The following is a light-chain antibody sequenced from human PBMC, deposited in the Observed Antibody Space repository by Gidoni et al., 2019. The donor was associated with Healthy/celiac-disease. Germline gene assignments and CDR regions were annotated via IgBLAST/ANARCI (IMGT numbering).Light chain of an antibody. V-gene: IGKV3-20*01. Sequence: EIVLTQSPGTLSLSTGERATLSCRASQRVSSSYLAWYQQKPGQAPRLLIYGASSRATGIPDRFSGSGSGTDFTLTISILEPEDFAVYYCQQYGSSPPLTFGQGTRLEIK. CDR1: QRVSSSY. J-gene: IGKJ5*01. CDR2: GAS. CDR3: QQYGSSPPLT.